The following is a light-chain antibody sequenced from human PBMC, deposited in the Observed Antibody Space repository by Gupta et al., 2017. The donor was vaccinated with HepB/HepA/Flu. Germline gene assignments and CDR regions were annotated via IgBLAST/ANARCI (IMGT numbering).Light chain of an antibody. CDR2: NND. CDR3: AAWDDSLNGPV. Sequence: QSVLTQPPSASGTPGQRVTFPCSGSSSNIGSNTVNWYQQVPGMAPKLLIHNNDHRPSGIPDRFSGSRSGTSASLAISGLQAEDEADYYCAAWDDSLNGPVFGGGTKLTVL. J-gene: IGLJ2*01. V-gene: IGLV1-44*01. CDR1: SSNIGSNT.